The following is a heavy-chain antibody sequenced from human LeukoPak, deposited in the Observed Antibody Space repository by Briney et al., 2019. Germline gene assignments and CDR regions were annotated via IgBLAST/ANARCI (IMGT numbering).Heavy chain of an antibody. CDR3: ARGGYSGTYFFDY. Sequence: GGSLRLSCAASGFTFSTYGMHWVRQAPGKGLEWVAVVWYDGSNIHYVDSVKGRFTISRDNSKSTLYLQMNSLTAEDTAVYYCARGGYSGTYFFDYWGQGTLVTDPS. V-gene: IGHV3-33*01. CDR1: GFTFSTYG. CDR2: VWYDGSNI. D-gene: IGHD1-26*01. J-gene: IGHJ4*02.